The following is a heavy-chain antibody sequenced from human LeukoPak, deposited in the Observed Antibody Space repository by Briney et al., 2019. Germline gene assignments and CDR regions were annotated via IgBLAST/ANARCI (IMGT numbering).Heavy chain of an antibody. D-gene: IGHD6-19*01. CDR2: ISSSSSYI. J-gene: IGHJ3*02. Sequence: GGSLRLSCAASGFXFSSYSMNWVRQAPGKGLEWVSSISSSSSYIYYADSVKGRFTISRDNAKNSLYLQMNSLRAEDTAVYYCARELAADDAFDIWGQGTMVTASS. CDR1: GFXFSSYS. CDR3: ARELAADDAFDI. V-gene: IGHV3-21*01.